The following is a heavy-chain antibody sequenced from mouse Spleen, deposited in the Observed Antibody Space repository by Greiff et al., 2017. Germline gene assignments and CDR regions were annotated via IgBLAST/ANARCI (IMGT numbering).Heavy chain of an antibody. V-gene: IGHV1-82*01. CDR2: IYPGDGDT. CDR3: AKTCDWYFDV. J-gene: IGHJ1*03. CDR1: GYAFSSSW. Sequence: QVQLQQSGPELVKPGASVKISCKASGYAFSSSWMNWVKQRPGKGLEWIGRIYPGDGDTKYNGKFKGKATLTADKSSSTAYMQLSSLTSEDSAVYFCAKTCDWYFDVWGTGTTVTVSS.